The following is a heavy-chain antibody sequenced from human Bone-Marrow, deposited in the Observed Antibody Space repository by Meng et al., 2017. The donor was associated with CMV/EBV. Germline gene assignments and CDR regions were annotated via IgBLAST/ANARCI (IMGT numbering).Heavy chain of an antibody. CDR3: ARDREEYYDFWSGFFGWFDP. CDR1: GYSISSGYY. J-gene: IGHJ5*02. CDR2: IYHSGST. Sequence: SETLSLTCTVSGYSISSGYYWGWIRQPPGKGLEWIGSIYHSGSTYYNPSLKSRVTISLDTSNNQFSLKLSSVTAADTAVYYCARDREEYYDFWSGFFGWFDPWGQGTLVTVSS. V-gene: IGHV4-38-2*02. D-gene: IGHD3-3*01.